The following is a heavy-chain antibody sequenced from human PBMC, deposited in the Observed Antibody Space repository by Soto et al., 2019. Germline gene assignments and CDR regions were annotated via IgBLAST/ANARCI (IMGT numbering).Heavy chain of an antibody. CDR1: GGSISSYY. CDR3: ARSSSLAYCGGDCYSRNFDY. Sequence: SQTLSLTCTVSGGSISSYYWSWIRQPPGKGLEWIGYIYYSGSTNYNPSLKSRVTISVDTSKNQFSLKLSSVTAADTAVYYCARSSSLAYCGGDCYSRNFDYWGQGTLVTVSS. D-gene: IGHD2-21*02. CDR2: IYYSGST. J-gene: IGHJ4*02. V-gene: IGHV4-59*01.